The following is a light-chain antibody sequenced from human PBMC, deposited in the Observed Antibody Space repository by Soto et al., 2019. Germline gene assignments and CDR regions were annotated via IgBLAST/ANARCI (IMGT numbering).Light chain of an antibody. V-gene: IGKV1-9*01. J-gene: IGKJ3*01. CDR3: QQLNSYSIFT. Sequence: DTQLTQSPSFLSASVGDRVSITCRASQGISSYLAWYQQKPGKAPKLLIYDASTLESGVPSRFSGSGSGTEFTLTISSLQPEDFATYYCQQLNSYSIFTFGPGTKVDIK. CDR1: QGISSY. CDR2: DAS.